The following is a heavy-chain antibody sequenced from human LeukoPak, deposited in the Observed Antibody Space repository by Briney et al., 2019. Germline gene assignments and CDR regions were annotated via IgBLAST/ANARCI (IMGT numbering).Heavy chain of an antibody. Sequence: ASVKVSCKASGYTFNDYAISWVRQAPGQGLEWMGWISGYNGDTNYAQNFQGRVTMTTDTSTSTAYMELRSLRSDDTAVYYCARDSDYDYVGGSHRQIYYYAMDVWGQGTTVTVSS. CDR3: ARDSDYDYVGGSHRQIYYYAMDV. J-gene: IGHJ6*02. CDR1: GYTFNDYA. D-gene: IGHD3-16*02. CDR2: ISGYNGDT. V-gene: IGHV1-18*01.